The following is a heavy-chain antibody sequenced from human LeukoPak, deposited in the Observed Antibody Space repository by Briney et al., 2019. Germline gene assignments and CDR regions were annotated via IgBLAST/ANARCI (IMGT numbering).Heavy chain of an antibody. V-gene: IGHV1-2*02. CDR1: GYTFTGYY. CDR3: ARREQWLVGDDY. Sequence: ASVKVSCKASGYTFTGYYMHWVRQAPGQGLERMGWINPNSGGTNYAQKFQGRVTMTRDTSISTAYMELGRLRSDDTAVYYCARREQWLVGDDYWGQGTLVTVSS. J-gene: IGHJ4*02. D-gene: IGHD6-19*01. CDR2: INPNSGGT.